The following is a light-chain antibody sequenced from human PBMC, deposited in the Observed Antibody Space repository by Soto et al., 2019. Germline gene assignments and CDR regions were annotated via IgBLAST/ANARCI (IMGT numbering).Light chain of an antibody. V-gene: IGKV1-17*03. CDR3: LQHNTYPWT. CDR1: QDINNY. CDR2: GAS. J-gene: IGKJ1*01. Sequence: DIQMTQSPSAMSASVGDRVTITFRASQDINNYLAWFQQKPGKVPKRLIYGASSLQSGVPSRFGGSGSGTEFTLTISSLQPEDFATYFCLQHNTYPWTFGQGTKVDIK.